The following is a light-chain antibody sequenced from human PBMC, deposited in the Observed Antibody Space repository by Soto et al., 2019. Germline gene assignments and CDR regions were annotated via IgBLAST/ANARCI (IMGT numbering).Light chain of an antibody. CDR2: GAS. J-gene: IGKJ1*01. Sequence: EIVLTQSPGTLSLSPGERATLSCRASQSVSSSYLAWYQQKPGQAPRLLIYGASTRATGIPARFSGSGSGTEFTLTISSLQSEDFAVYYCQHYYTSYTTFGQGTKVDIK. CDR3: QHYYTSYTT. V-gene: IGKV3-20*01. CDR1: QSVSSSY.